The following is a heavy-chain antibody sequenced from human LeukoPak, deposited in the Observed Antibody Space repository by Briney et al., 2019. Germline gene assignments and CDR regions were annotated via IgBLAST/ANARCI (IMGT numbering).Heavy chain of an antibody. CDR2: IYTTGTT. J-gene: IGHJ4*02. CDR1: GGSISGYY. Sequence: SETLSLTCTVSGGSISGYYWSWIRQPPGKGLEWIGYIYTTGTTNYNPSLKSRVTISVDTSKNQFSLKLNSVTAADTAVYYCASHGGYSSSAAYWGQGALVTVSS. V-gene: IGHV4-4*09. D-gene: IGHD6-6*01. CDR3: ASHGGYSSSAAY.